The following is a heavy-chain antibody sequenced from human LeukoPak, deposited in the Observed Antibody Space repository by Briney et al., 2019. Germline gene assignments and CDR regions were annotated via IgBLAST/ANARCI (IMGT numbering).Heavy chain of an antibody. D-gene: IGHD1-26*01. CDR1: GGSISNYY. CDR2: IYYIGST. V-gene: IGHV4-59*01. CDR3: ARVVGATGSSDY. J-gene: IGHJ4*02. Sequence: SETLSLTCTVSGGSISNYYWSWIRQPPGKGLEWIGYIYYIGSTNYNPSLKSRITISVDTSKSHFSLKLSSVTAADTAVYYCARVVGATGSSDYWGQGTLVTVSS.